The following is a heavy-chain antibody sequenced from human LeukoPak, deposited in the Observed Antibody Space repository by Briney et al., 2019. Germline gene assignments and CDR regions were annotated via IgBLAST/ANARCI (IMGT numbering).Heavy chain of an antibody. V-gene: IGHV3-23*01. Sequence: GRSLRLSCAASGFTFESYLMTWVRQAPGKGLEWVSSINGGGISTSYADSVKGRFTTSRDNSKTTLFLQMNSLRAEDTGVYYCARQLGYCDSGSCYFEYWGQGTLVTVSS. J-gene: IGHJ4*02. CDR1: GFTFESYL. CDR3: ARQLGYCDSGSCYFEY. D-gene: IGHD1-1*01. CDR2: INGGGIST.